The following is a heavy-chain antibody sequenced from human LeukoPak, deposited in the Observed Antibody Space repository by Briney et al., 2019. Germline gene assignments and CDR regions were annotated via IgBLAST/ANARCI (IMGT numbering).Heavy chain of an antibody. CDR2: ISAYSGNT. D-gene: IGHD1-1*01. CDR1: GGTFSSYA. V-gene: IGHV1-18*01. CDR3: ARCGNNWYGYFDF. Sequence: GASVKVSCKASGGTFSSYAISWVRQAPGQGLEWMGWISAYSGNTDYAQNFQGRVTMTTDTSTSTAYMELRSLRSDDTAVYYCARCGNNWYGYFDFWGQGTLVTVSS. J-gene: IGHJ4*02.